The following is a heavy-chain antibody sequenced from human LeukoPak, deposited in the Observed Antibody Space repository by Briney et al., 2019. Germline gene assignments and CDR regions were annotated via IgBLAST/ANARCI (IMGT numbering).Heavy chain of an antibody. CDR1: GYTFTNYD. D-gene: IGHD2-2*01. Sequence: APVKVSCKASGYTFTNYDINWVRQAPGQGLEWMEWINPNSGGTNYAQKFQGRVTMTRDTSISTAYMELSRLRSDDTAVYYCARAGGSSTSCYQRCNWFDPWGQGILVTVSS. CDR3: ARAGGSSTSCYQRCNWFDP. J-gene: IGHJ5*02. V-gene: IGHV1-2*02. CDR2: INPNSGGT.